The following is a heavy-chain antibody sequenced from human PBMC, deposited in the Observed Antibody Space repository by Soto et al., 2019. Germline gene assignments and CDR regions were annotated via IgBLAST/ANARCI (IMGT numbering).Heavy chain of an antibody. V-gene: IGHV3-30*18. CDR1: GFTFSSYA. CDR3: AKDPSGWYQYFDY. J-gene: IGHJ4*02. CDR2: ITGGGSNK. D-gene: IGHD6-19*01. Sequence: GGSXRLSCAASGFTFSSYAMSWVRQAPGKGLEWVSAITGGGSNKYYADSVKGRFTISRDNSKNTLYLQMNSLRAEDTAVYYCAKDPSGWYQYFDYWGQGTLVTVSS.